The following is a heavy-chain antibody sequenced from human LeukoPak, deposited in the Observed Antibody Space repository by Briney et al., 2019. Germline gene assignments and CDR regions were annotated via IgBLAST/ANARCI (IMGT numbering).Heavy chain of an antibody. D-gene: IGHD6-13*01. CDR3: ARQYSNNWYDDRGWFDP. J-gene: IGHJ5*02. CDR1: GYTFTNYY. V-gene: IGHV1-46*01. CDR2: INPTGGST. Sequence: ASVKVSCKASGYTFTNYYMHWVRQAPGQGLEWMGIINPTGGSTNYAQKFQGRVTMTRDMSTTTLYMDLSSLKSEDTAVYYCARQYSNNWYDDRGWFDPWGQGTLVTVSS.